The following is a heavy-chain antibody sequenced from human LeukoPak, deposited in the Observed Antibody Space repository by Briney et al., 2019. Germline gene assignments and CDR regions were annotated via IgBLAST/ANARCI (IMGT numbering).Heavy chain of an antibody. CDR1: GYTFSNYA. CDR3: ARAVPSYSRFDY. D-gene: IGHD3-10*01. Sequence: ASVKVSCKASGYTFSNYAMHWVRQAPGQRLEWLGWINAGNGNTKYSQNFQDRVSITRDTSATTAYMDLSSLRSEDTAVYYCARAVPSYSRFDYWGQGTLVTVSS. V-gene: IGHV1-3*01. CDR2: INAGNGNT. J-gene: IGHJ4*02.